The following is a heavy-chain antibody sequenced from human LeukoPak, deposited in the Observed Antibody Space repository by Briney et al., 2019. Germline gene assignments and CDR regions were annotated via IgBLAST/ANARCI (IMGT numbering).Heavy chain of an antibody. V-gene: IGHV3-23*01. J-gene: IGHJ6*02. CDR1: GFTFSNYA. Sequence: GGSLRLSCAASGFTFSNYAMAWVRQAPGKGLEWVSGLSGSGGNTFYAVSVKGRFTISRDNSKNTLYLQMNSLRAEDTAVYYCARSIAARYGMDVWGQGTTVTVSS. D-gene: IGHD6-6*01. CDR2: LSGSGGNT. CDR3: ARSIAARYGMDV.